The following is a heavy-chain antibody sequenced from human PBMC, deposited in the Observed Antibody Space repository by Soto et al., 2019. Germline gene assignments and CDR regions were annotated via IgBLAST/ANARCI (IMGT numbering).Heavy chain of an antibody. D-gene: IGHD4-17*01. V-gene: IGHV3-23*01. CDR2: VSESGAST. CDR3: AKGRYGDYDY. J-gene: IGHJ4*02. CDR1: GFRFSSYA. Sequence: EVQLLESGGGWVQPGGSLRLSCAASGFRFSSYAMSWVRQVPGKGLEWVASVSESGASTYHADSVKGRFTISRDNSKNTLFLQMNSLRAEDTAVYYCAKGRYGDYDYWGQGTMVTVSS.